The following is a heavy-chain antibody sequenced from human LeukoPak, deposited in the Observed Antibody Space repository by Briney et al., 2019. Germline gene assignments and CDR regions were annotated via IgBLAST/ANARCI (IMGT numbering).Heavy chain of an antibody. CDR3: ARDYYYDSSGYYPPNDY. D-gene: IGHD3-22*01. Sequence: GSSVKVSCKASGGTFSSYAISWVRQAPGQGVGWMGRIIPIFGTANYAQKLQGRFTITTDESTSTAYMELSSLRSEDTAVYYCARDYYYDSSGYYPPNDYWGQGTLVTVSS. J-gene: IGHJ4*02. CDR1: GGTFSSYA. CDR2: IIPIFGTA. V-gene: IGHV1-69*05.